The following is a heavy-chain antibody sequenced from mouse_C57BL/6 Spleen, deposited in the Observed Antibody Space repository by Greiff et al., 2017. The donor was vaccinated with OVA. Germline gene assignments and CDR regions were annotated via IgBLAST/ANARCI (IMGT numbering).Heavy chain of an antibody. CDR2: INYDGSST. V-gene: IGHV5-16*01. D-gene: IGHD1-1*01. J-gene: IGHJ1*03. CDR1: GFTFSDYY. Sequence: EVNVVESEGGLVQPGSSMKLSCTASGFTFSDYYMAWVRQVPEKGLEWVANINYDGSSTYYLDSLKSRFIISRDNAKNILYLQMSSLKSEDTATYYCARAPFYYGSSYSYFDVWGTGTTVTVSS. CDR3: ARAPFYYGSSYSYFDV.